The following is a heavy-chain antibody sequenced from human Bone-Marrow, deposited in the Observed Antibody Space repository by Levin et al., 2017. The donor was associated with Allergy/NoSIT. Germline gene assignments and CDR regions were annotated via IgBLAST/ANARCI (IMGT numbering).Heavy chain of an antibody. CDR1: GYTFTGYY. Sequence: GESLKISCKASGYTFTGYYMHWVRQAPGQGLEWMGWINPNSGGTNYAQKFQGRVTMTRDTSISTAYMELSRLRSDDTAVYYCARVPNYGELFDYWGQGTLVTVSS. J-gene: IGHJ4*02. CDR2: INPNSGGT. D-gene: IGHD4-17*01. V-gene: IGHV1-2*02. CDR3: ARVPNYGELFDY.